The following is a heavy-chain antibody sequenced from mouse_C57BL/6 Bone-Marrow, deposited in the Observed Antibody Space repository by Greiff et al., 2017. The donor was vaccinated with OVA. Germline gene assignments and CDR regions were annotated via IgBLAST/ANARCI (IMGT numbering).Heavy chain of an antibody. D-gene: IGHD2-12*01. CDR1: GFTFTDYY. Sequence: EVKLMESGGGLVQPGGSLSLSCAASGFTFTDYYMSWVRQPPGKALEWLGFIRNKANGYTTEYSASVKGRFTISRDNSQSILYLQMNALRAEDSATYYGATDPYYSFWYFDVWGTGTTVTVSS. CDR2: IRNKANGYTT. J-gene: IGHJ1*03. CDR3: ATDPYYSFWYFDV. V-gene: IGHV7-3*01.